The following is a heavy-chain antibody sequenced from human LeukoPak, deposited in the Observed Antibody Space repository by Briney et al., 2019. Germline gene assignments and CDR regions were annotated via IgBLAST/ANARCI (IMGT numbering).Heavy chain of an antibody. J-gene: IGHJ4*02. Sequence: SETLSLTCTVSGGSISSYYWSWIRQPPGKRLEWIGYIYYSGSTNYNPSLKSRVTISVDTSKNQFSLKLSSVTAADTAVYYCARETRYYFDYWGQGTLVTVSS. CDR2: IYYSGST. V-gene: IGHV4-59*01. CDR3: ARETRYYFDY. CDR1: GGSISSYY.